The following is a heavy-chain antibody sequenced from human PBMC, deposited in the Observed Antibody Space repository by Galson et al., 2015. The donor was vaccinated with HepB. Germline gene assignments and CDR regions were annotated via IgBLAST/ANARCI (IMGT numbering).Heavy chain of an antibody. V-gene: IGHV1-18*01. J-gene: IGHJ4*02. CDR2: ISAYNGNT. D-gene: IGHD1-7*01. Sequence: SVKVSCKASGFTFNSYGFTWARQAPGQGLEWIGWISAYNGNTDYAQKFQGRVTMTTDTSTTTAYLDLGSLRFDDTAVYYCARDRSGTTRGEPAYWGQGTLVTVSS. CDR1: GFTFNSYG. CDR3: ARDRSGTTRGEPAY.